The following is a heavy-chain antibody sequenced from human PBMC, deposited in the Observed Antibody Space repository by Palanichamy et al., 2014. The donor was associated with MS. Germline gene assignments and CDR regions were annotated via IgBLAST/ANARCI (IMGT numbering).Heavy chain of an antibody. Sequence: VQLVEVWGRAVVRPGRSLRLSCAASGFTFSSYGMHWVRQAPGKGLEWVAVIWYDGSNKYYADSVKGRFTISRDNSKNTLYLQMNSLRAEDTAVYYCAGGKGLYYYYYGMDVWGQGTTVTVSS. CDR2: IWYDGSNK. J-gene: IGHJ6*02. D-gene: IGHD3-16*01. CDR3: AGGKGLYYYYYGMDV. CDR1: GFTFSSYG. V-gene: IGHV3-33*01.